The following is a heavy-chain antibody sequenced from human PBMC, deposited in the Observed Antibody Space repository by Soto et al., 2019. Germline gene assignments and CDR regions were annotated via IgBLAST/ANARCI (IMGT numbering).Heavy chain of an antibody. CDR1: GFTFSSYG. CDR2: IWYDGSNK. V-gene: IGHV3-33*01. Sequence: SLRLSCAASGFTFSSYGMHWVRQAPGKGLEWVAVIWYDGSNKYYADSVKGRFTISRDNSKNTLYLQMNSLRAEDTAVYYCARDQQWLVRFYFDFWGQGTQV. D-gene: IGHD6-19*01. J-gene: IGHJ4*02. CDR3: ARDQQWLVRFYFDF.